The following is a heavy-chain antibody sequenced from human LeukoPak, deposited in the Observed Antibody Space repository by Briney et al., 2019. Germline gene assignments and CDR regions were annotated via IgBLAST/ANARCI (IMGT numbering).Heavy chain of an antibody. D-gene: IGHD1-7*01. V-gene: IGHV3-23*01. CDR3: AKDIVPNYGSTFDF. CDR1: GFTFSTVA. J-gene: IGHJ3*01. Sequence: GGSLRLSCAASGFTFSTVAMNWVRQRPGKGLEWVAVISDSGGITYYADSLKGRFTISRDNSKNTLYLQMNSLRADDTAVYYCAKDIVPNYGSTFDFWGQGTMVTVSS. CDR2: ISDSGGIT.